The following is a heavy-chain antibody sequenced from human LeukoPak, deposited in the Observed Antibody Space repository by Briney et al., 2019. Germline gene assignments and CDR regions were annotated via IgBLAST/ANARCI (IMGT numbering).Heavy chain of an antibody. V-gene: IGHV3-7*01. CDR3: VRVFRDYVEAFDI. CDR2: TNQDGSEK. D-gene: IGHD4-17*01. Sequence: GRSLRLSCAASGFTFSTHDLNWVRQAPGKGLEWVANTNQDGSEKDYVDSVKGRISISRDNAKSSLFLQMNSLRAEDTAVYYCVRVFRDYVEAFDIWGQGTLVTVSS. J-gene: IGHJ3*02. CDR1: GFTFSTHD.